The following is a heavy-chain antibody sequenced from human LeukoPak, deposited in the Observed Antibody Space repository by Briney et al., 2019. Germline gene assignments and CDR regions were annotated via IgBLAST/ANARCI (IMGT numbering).Heavy chain of an antibody. CDR1: GYTFTSYD. J-gene: IGHJ6*02. CDR3: ARDCSSTSCYSQGYYYGMDV. Sequence: ASVTVTCKASGYTFTSYDINWVRQAAGQGLEWMGWMNPNSGNTGYAQKFQGRVTMTRNTSISTAYMELSSLRSEDTAVYYCARDCSSTSCYSQGYYYGMDVWGQGTTVTVSS. D-gene: IGHD2-2*01. V-gene: IGHV1-8*01. CDR2: MNPNSGNT.